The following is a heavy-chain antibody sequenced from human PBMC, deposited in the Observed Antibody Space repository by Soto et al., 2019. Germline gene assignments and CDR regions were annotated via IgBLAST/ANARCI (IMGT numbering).Heavy chain of an antibody. Sequence: GGSLRLSCAASGFTVSTSRMSWVRQAPGKGLEWVSAISGSGGSTYYADSVKGRFTISRDNSKNTLYLQMNSLRAEDTAVYYCAKDTTFRGVIDYWGQGTLVTVSS. CDR1: GFTVSTSR. CDR2: ISGSGGST. V-gene: IGHV3-23*01. J-gene: IGHJ4*02. D-gene: IGHD3-10*01. CDR3: AKDTTFRGVIDY.